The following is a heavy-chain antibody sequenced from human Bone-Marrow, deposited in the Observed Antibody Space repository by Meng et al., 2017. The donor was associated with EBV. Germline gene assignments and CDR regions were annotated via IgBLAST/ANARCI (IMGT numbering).Heavy chain of an antibody. Sequence: QVQLVQSGSELKKPGXFVKVSCKASGYSLSTFAMNWVRQAPGQGLEWMGGIIPIFGTANYAQKFQGRVTITADKSTSTAYMELSSLRSEDTAVYYCARAIQLWFPVDYWGQGTLVTVSS. CDR1: GYSLSTFA. J-gene: IGHJ4*02. D-gene: IGHD5-18*01. V-gene: IGHV1-69*06. CDR2: IIPIFGTA. CDR3: ARAIQLWFPVDY.